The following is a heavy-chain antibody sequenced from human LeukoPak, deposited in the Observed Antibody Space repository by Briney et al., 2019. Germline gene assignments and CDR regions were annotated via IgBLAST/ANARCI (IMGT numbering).Heavy chain of an antibody. D-gene: IGHD3-10*01. J-gene: IGHJ3*02. CDR2: ISPSGNT. CDR1: GGSFTIYS. Sequence: PSETLSLTCAVYGGSFTIYSWTWIRQPPGKSLEWVGEISPSGNTQYNPSLKSRVTISLDASKSQFYLKLNSVTAADTAVYYCAKSNGYGLVDIWGQGTMVTVSS. V-gene: IGHV4-34*10. CDR3: AKSNGYGLVDI.